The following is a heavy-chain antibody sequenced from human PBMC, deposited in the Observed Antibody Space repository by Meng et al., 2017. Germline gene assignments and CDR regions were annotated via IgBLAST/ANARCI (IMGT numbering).Heavy chain of an antibody. D-gene: IGHD5-24*01. CDR1: GGSISSSSYY. V-gene: IGHV4-39*07. J-gene: IGHJ4*02. CDR2: IYYSGST. Sequence: QLQLQEAGPGLVKPPAALSLTCTCSGGSISSSSYYWGWIRQPPGKGLEWIGSIYYSGSTYYNPSLKSRVTISVDTSKNQFSLKLSSVTAADTAVYYCASVEMATTISWGQGTLVTVSS. CDR3: ASVEMATTIS.